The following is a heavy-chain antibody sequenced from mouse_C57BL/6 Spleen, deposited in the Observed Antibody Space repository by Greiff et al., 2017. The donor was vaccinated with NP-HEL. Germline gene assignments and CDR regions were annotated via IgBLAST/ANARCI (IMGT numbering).Heavy chain of an antibody. CDR1: GYTFTDYY. Sequence: EVQLQQSGPELVKPGASVKISCKASGYTFTDYYMNWVKQSHGKSLEWIGDINLNNGGTSYNQKFKGKATLTVDKSSSTAYMELRSLTSEDSAVYYCARGDYGSDYYFDYWGQGTTLTVSS. CDR3: ARGDYGSDYYFDY. V-gene: IGHV1-26*01. D-gene: IGHD1-1*01. CDR2: INLNNGGT. J-gene: IGHJ2*01.